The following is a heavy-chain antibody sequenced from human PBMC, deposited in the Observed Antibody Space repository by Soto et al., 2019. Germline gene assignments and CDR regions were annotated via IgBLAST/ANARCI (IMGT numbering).Heavy chain of an antibody. J-gene: IGHJ6*02. CDR3: ARGEMTFGELGYYYYGMDV. Sequence: SETLSLTCAVYGGSFSGYYWRWIRQPPGKGLEWIGEINHSGSTNYNPSLKSRVTKSVDTSKNQFSLKLSSVTDEATAVHYRARGEMTFGELGYYYYGMDVWGQGTTVT. CDR1: GGSFSGYY. CDR2: INHSGST. D-gene: IGHD3-10*01. V-gene: IGHV4-34*01.